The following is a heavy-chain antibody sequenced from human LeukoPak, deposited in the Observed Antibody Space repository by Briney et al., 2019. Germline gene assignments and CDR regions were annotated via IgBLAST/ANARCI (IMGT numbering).Heavy chain of an antibody. CDR3: AKALHYGDYGKFDY. V-gene: IGHV3-23*01. D-gene: IGHD4-17*01. CDR1: GFPFSSYA. Sequence: GGSLDLSGAASGFPFSSYAMSWVRQAPGKGLEGVSAISGSGGTTYYADSVKGRFTISRDNSKNTLYVQMTSLRAEDTAVYYCAKALHYGDYGKFDYWGQGTLVTVSS. J-gene: IGHJ4*02. CDR2: ISGSGGTT.